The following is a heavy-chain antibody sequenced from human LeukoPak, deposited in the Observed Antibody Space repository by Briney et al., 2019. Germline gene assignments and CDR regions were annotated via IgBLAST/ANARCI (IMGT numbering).Heavy chain of an antibody. D-gene: IGHD2/OR15-2a*01. CDR1: GGSISRSYSY. Sequence: SETLSLTCTVSGGSISRSYSYWGWIRQPPGKGLEWIGNIYYSGSTYYSPSLTSRVTVSVDTSENQFSLKLSSVTAADTAVYYCARAHSIASYYYGVDVWGQGTTVTVPS. J-gene: IGHJ6*02. V-gene: IGHV4-39*07. CDR3: ARAHSIASYYYGVDV. CDR2: IYYSGST.